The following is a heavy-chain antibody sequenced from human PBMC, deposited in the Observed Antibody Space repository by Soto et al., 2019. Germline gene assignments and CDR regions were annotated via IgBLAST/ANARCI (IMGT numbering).Heavy chain of an antibody. CDR2: IYHSGGT. D-gene: IGHD3-3*01. V-gene: IGHV4-31*03. J-gene: IGHJ4*02. CDR1: GGSISSDAYY. Sequence: QVQLEESGPGLLKPSQTLSLTCTVSGGSISSDAYYWTWIRQHPGKGLEWIGYIYHSGGTFYNPSLESRLTISVDTSKNQCSLDLRSVTAADTAVYYCARGSNYDHGGLAHWGQGTLVAVSS. CDR3: ARGSNYDHGGLAH.